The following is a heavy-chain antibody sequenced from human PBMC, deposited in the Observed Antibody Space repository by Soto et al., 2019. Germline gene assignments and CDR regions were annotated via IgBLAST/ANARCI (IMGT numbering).Heavy chain of an antibody. V-gene: IGHV1-69*08. D-gene: IGHD3-3*01. CDR1: GGTFSSYT. Sequence: QVQLVQSGAEVKKPGSSVKVSCKASGGTFSSYTISWVRQAPGQGLEWMGRIIPILGIANYAQKFQGRVTITADKSTSTAYMELSSLRSEDTAVYYCAREYDGGPVGPCFAYWGQGTLVTVSS. CDR2: IIPILGIA. CDR3: AREYDGGPVGPCFAY. J-gene: IGHJ4*02.